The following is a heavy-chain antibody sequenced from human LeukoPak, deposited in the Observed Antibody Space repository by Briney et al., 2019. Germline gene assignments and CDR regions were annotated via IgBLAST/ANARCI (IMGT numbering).Heavy chain of an antibody. Sequence: SVKVSCKASGGTFSSHAISWVRQAPGQGLERMGGIIPIFGTANYAQKFQGRVTITADESTSTAYMELRSLRSEDTAVYYCARDHYDSSGYYLPGYWGQGTLVTVSS. D-gene: IGHD3-22*01. CDR3: ARDHYDSSGYYLPGY. CDR1: GGTFSSHA. V-gene: IGHV1-69*13. CDR2: IIPIFGTA. J-gene: IGHJ4*02.